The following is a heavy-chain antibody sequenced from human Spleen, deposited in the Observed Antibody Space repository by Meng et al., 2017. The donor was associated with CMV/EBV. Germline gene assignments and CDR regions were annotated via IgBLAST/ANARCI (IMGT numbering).Heavy chain of an antibody. CDR3: ARVYCSRGSCSFDY. CDR2: ISGNSRYI. Sequence: GGSLRLSCAASGFPFSNYSVNWVRQAPGKGLEWVSSISGNSRYIFYADSMKGRFTISRDNAKNSLYLHMSSLRAEDTAIYYCARVYCSRGSCSFDYWGQGSLVTVSS. CDR1: GFPFSNYS. V-gene: IGHV3-21*01. D-gene: IGHD2-15*01. J-gene: IGHJ4*02.